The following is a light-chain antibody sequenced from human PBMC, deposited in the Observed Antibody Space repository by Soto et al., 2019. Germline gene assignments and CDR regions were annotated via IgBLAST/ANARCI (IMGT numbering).Light chain of an antibody. Sequence: DIQMTQSPSTLSGSVGDRVSITCRASKGISSWLAWYQQKPGKAPKLLIYAASSLQSGVPSRFSGSGSGTDFTLTISSLQPEDFATYYCQQANSFPITFGQGTRLEIK. CDR2: AAS. V-gene: IGKV1-12*01. J-gene: IGKJ5*01. CDR3: QQANSFPIT. CDR1: KGISSW.